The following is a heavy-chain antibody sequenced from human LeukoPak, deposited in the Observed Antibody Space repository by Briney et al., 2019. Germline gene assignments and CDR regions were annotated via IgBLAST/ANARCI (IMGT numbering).Heavy chain of an antibody. CDR3: ARATNHGEYQLLWGGYYYYYYMDV. V-gene: IGHV4-59*01. D-gene: IGHD2-2*01. CDR1: GGSISSYY. Sequence: PSETLSLTCTVSGGSISSYYWSWIRQHPGKGLEWIGYIYYSGSTNYNPSLKSRVTISVDTSKNQFSLKLSSVTAADTAVYYCARATNHGEYQLLWGGYYYYYYMDVWGKGTTVTVSS. CDR2: IYYSGST. J-gene: IGHJ6*03.